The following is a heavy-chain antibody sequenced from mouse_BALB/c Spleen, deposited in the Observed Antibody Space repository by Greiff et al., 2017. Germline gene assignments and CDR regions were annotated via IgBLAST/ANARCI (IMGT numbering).Heavy chain of an antibody. V-gene: IGHV1-69*02. Sequence: QVQLQQSGAELVRPGASVKLSCKASGYTFTSYWINWVKQRPGQGLEWIGNIYPSDSYTNYNQKFKDKATLTVDKSSSTAYMQLSSPTSEDSAVYYCTREGGNLDYWGQSTTLTVSS. J-gene: IGHJ2*01. CDR3: TREGGNLDY. CDR1: GYTFTSYW. CDR2: IYPSDSYT.